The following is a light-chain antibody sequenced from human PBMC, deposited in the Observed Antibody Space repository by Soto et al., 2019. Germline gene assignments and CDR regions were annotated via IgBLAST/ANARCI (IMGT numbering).Light chain of an antibody. CDR3: QQYGSSPT. Sequence: EIVLTQSPGTLSLSPGERATLSCRASQSVSSSYLAWYQQKPGQAPRLLIYGASSRATGIPERFSGSGSGTDFTLTISRLEPEDFAVYYCQQYGSSPTFGQGTKVEI. V-gene: IGKV3-20*01. CDR2: GAS. CDR1: QSVSSSY. J-gene: IGKJ1*01.